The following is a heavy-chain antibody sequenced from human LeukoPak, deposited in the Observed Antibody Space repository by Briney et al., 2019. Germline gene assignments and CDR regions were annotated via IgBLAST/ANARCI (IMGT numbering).Heavy chain of an antibody. CDR3: AREGSGWPDY. D-gene: IGHD6-19*01. CDR1: GGTFSSYA. Sequence: GASVKVSCKASGGTFSSYAISWVRQAPGQGLEWMGGIIPIFGTANYAQKLQGRVTMTADTSTSTAYMELRSLRSDDTAVYYCAREGSGWPDYWGQGTLVTVSS. J-gene: IGHJ4*02. V-gene: IGHV1-69*06. CDR2: IIPIFGTA.